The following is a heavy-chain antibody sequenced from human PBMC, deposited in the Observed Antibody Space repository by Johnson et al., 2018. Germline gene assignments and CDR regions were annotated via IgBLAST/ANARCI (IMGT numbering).Heavy chain of an antibody. J-gene: IGHJ1*01. CDR2: ISWNSGSI. CDR3: AKVLLWSVQYFQH. D-gene: IGHD3-10*01. V-gene: IGHV3-9*01. Sequence: VQLVESGGGLVQPGRSLRLSCAASGFTFDDYAMHWVRQAPGKGLEWVSGISWNSGSIGYADSVKGRFTISRDNSKNTLYLQMNSLGAEDTAVYYCAKVLLWSVQYFQHWGQGTLVTVSS. CDR1: GFTFDDYA.